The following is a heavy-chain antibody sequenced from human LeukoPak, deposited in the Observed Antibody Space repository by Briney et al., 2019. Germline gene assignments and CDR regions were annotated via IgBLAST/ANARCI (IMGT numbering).Heavy chain of an antibody. CDR3: AKDPGGVKQLWLVGYLDY. CDR2: ISGSGGST. CDR1: GFTFSSYA. Sequence: PGGSLRLSCAASGFTFSSYAVSWVRQAPGKGLEWVSAISGSGGSTYYADSVKGRFTISRDNSKNTLYLQMNSLRAEDTAVYYCAKDPGGVKQLWLVGYLDYWGQGTLVTVSS. D-gene: IGHD5-18*01. V-gene: IGHV3-23*01. J-gene: IGHJ4*02.